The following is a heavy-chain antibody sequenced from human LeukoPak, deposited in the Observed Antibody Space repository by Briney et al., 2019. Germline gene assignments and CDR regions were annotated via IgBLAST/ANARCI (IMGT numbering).Heavy chain of an antibody. J-gene: IGHJ5*02. D-gene: IGHD6-13*01. Sequence: SETLSLTCTVSGGSISTYFWSWIRQPPGKGLEWIGYIYYSGSTNYNPSLKSRVTISLDTSKNQFSLKLSSVTAADTAMYYCARAYSSSWYWNWFDPWGQGTLVTVSS. CDR1: GGSISTYF. V-gene: IGHV4-59*01. CDR2: IYYSGST. CDR3: ARAYSSSWYWNWFDP.